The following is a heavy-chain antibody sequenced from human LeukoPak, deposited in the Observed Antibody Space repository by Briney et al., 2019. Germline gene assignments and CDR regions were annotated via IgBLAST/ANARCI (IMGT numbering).Heavy chain of an antibody. CDR2: IYHSGST. Sequence: SETLSLTCTVSGGSISSGGYYWSWIRQPPGKGLEWIGYIYHSGSTYYNPSLKSRVTISVDRSKNQFSLKLSSVTAADTAVYYCARVRSSSVRGWGQGTLVTVSS. V-gene: IGHV4-30-2*01. CDR3: ARVRSSSVRG. J-gene: IGHJ4*02. D-gene: IGHD6-13*01. CDR1: GGSISSGGYY.